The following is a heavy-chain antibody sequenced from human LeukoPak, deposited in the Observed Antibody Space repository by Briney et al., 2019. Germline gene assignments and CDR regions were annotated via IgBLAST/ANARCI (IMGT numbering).Heavy chain of an antibody. CDR2: ISWNSGSI. Sequence: GGSLRLSCAASGFTFDDYAMHWVRQAPGKGLEWVSGISWNSGSIGYADSVKGRFTISRDNAKNSLYLQINSLRAEDTALYYCAKDTSRGPVHLSNDYWGQGTLVTVSS. J-gene: IGHJ4*02. V-gene: IGHV3-9*01. D-gene: IGHD3-16*01. CDR3: AKDTSRGPVHLSNDY. CDR1: GFTFDDYA.